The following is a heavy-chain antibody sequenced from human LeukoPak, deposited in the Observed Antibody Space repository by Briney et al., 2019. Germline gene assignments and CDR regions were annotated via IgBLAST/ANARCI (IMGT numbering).Heavy chain of an antibody. V-gene: IGHV1-8*01. Sequence: ASVKVSCKASGYTLTSYDINWVRQATGQGLEWMGWTNPNSGNTGYAQKFQGRVTMTRNTSISTAYMELSSLRSEDTAVYYCARAGDIVLMVYAVDPYYFDYWGQGTLVTVSS. CDR2: TNPNSGNT. CDR1: GYTLTSYD. J-gene: IGHJ4*02. CDR3: ARAGDIVLMVYAVDPYYFDY. D-gene: IGHD2-8*01.